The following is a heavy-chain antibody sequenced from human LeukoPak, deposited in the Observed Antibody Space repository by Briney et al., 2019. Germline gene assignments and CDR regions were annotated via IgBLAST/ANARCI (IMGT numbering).Heavy chain of an antibody. V-gene: IGHV4-59*01. CDR2: IYYSGST. J-gene: IGHJ6*02. CDR1: GGSISSYY. Sequence: ETLSLTCTVSGGSISSYYWSWIRQPPGKGLERIGYIYYSGSTNYNPSLKSRVTISVDTSKNQFSLKLSSVTAADTAVYYCARDNWNYGSSMDVWGQGTTVTVSS. CDR3: ARDNWNYGSSMDV. D-gene: IGHD1-7*01.